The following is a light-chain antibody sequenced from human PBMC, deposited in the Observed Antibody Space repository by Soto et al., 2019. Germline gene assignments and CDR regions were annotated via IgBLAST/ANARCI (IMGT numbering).Light chain of an antibody. CDR1: SSNIGSNY. CDR2: SNN. Sequence: QSVLTQPPSASGTPGQRVTISCSGSSSNIGSNYVYWYQQLPGTAPKLLIYSNNQRPSGVPDRFSGSKSGTSAPLAISGLRSEDEADYYCAAWDDSLSVHVVFGGGTKLTVL. J-gene: IGLJ2*01. V-gene: IGLV1-47*02. CDR3: AAWDDSLSVHVV.